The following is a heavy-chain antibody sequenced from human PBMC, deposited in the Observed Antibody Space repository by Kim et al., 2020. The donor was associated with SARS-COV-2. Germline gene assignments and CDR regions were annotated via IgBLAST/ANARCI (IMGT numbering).Heavy chain of an antibody. CDR2: GST. Sequence: GSTNYSPPRKSRDTISVDTSKNHFSLKLSSVTAADTAVYYCASLSNYVDYWGQGTLVTVSS. J-gene: IGHJ4*02. CDR3: ASLSNYVDY. D-gene: IGHD2-2*01. V-gene: IGHV4-4*09.